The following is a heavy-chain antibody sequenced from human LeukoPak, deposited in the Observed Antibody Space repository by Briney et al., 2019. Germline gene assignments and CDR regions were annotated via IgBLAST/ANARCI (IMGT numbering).Heavy chain of an antibody. J-gene: IGHJ4*02. D-gene: IGHD3-10*01. Sequence: GGSLRLSCAASGFSFSSYAMSWVRQAPGKGLEWVSSISDSGGTTYYADSVKGWFTISRDNSKNTLYVQMNSLRAEDTAVYYCAKGRRIGGFGEFAYWGQGTLVTVSS. CDR2: ISDSGGTT. CDR1: GFSFSSYA. CDR3: AKGRRIGGFGEFAY. V-gene: IGHV3-23*01.